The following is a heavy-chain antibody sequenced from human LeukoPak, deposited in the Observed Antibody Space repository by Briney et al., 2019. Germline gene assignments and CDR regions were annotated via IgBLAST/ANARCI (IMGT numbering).Heavy chain of an antibody. D-gene: IGHD4-11*01. V-gene: IGHV1-24*01. CDR2: ADPDDGQR. CDR3: AAVSGHYTLLDA. Sequence: GASVKVSCKISGYTLNDISVHWVRQPPGKGLEWMGGADPDDGQRVYAQRFQGRVTMTEDTSTNTAYMELSRLRSEDTAVYFCAAVSGHYTLLDAWGQGALVTVST. J-gene: IGHJ5*02. CDR1: GYTLNDIS.